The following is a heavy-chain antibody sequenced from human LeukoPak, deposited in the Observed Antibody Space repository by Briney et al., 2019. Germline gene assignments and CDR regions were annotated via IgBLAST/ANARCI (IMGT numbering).Heavy chain of an antibody. CDR3: TRDSGTYTWFDP. D-gene: IGHD1-26*01. CDR1: GFTFSDSA. V-gene: IGHV3-73*01. CDR2: MYKETNLYAT. Sequence: GGSLRLSCVASGFTFSDSAIHWVRQSSGKGLEWIGHMYKETNLYATALAAWVKGRFTVSRDDSKNTAYLNMNSLKTEDTALYYCTRDSGTYTWFDPWGQGTLVTVSS. J-gene: IGHJ5*02.